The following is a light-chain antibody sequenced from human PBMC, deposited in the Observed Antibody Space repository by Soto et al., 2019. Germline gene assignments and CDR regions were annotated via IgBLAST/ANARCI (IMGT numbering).Light chain of an antibody. CDR3: SSYTSSSTLV. CDR2: EVS. Sequence: QSALTQPASVSGSPGQSITISCTGTSSDVGGYNYVSWYQQHPGKAPKLMIYEVSNRPSGVSNRFSGSKSGNTASLTISGLKAEDEDDYYCSSYTSSSTLVFGTGTKVTVL. V-gene: IGLV2-14*01. J-gene: IGLJ1*01. CDR1: SSDVGGYNY.